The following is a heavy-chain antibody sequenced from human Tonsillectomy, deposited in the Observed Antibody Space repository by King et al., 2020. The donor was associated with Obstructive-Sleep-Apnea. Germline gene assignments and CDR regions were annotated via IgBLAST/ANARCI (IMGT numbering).Heavy chain of an antibody. CDR2: IYLDADK. J-gene: IGHJ5*02. D-gene: IGHD4-17*01. CDR1: GIPLRTIGVG. Sequence: TLKESGPTLVKPTQTLTLNCTFPGIPLRTIGVGVGWIRQPPGKSLEWLALIYLDADKRYSPSLKSRLTITKDTSKTQVVLTMTNMDPVDTATYYCAHIHTVTTSLNWFDPWGQGTLVTVSS. CDR3: AHIHTVTTSLNWFDP. V-gene: IGHV2-5*02.